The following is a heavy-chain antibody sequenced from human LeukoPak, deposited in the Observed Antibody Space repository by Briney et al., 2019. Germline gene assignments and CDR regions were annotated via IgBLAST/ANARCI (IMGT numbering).Heavy chain of an antibody. CDR2: ISGSGGST. D-gene: IGHD3-22*01. Sequence: GGSLRLSCAASGFTFSSYAMSWVRQAPGKGLEWVSAISGSGGSTYYADSVKGRFTISRDNSKNTLYLQMNSLRAEDTAVYYCARTSYDSSGYYYFDYWGQGTLVTVSS. J-gene: IGHJ4*02. V-gene: IGHV3-23*01. CDR3: ARTSYDSSGYYYFDY. CDR1: GFTFSSYA.